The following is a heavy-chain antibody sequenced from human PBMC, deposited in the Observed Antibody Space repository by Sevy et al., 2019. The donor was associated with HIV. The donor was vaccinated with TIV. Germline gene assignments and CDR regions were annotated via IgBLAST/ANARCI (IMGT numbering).Heavy chain of an antibody. CDR1: GFTCTSYA. Sequence: GGSLRLSCAASGFTCTSYAMNWVRQAPGKGLEWVSGFSGSGGGTYYADSVKGRFTISRDNSKNTLYLQMNSLRAEDAAVYYCARDPYDSSGWRAFDIWGQGTMVTVSS. D-gene: IGHD3-22*01. CDR2: FSGSGGGT. V-gene: IGHV3-23*01. J-gene: IGHJ3*02. CDR3: ARDPYDSSGWRAFDI.